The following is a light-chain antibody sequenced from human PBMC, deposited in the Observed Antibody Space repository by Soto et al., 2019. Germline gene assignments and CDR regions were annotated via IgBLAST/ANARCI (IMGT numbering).Light chain of an antibody. Sequence: DIQMTQSPSTLSASVGDRVTITCRASQSISSWLAWYQQKPGKAPKLLIYDASSVESGLTSRFSGSGSGTAFTLTISSMPPDDFATYYGQQYNTFGQGTKVEIK. CDR2: DAS. V-gene: IGKV1-5*01. CDR1: QSISSW. J-gene: IGKJ1*01. CDR3: QQYNT.